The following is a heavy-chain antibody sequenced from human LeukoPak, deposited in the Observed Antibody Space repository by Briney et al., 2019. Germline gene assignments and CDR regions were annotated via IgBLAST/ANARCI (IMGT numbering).Heavy chain of an antibody. Sequence: GGSLRLACAASGFTFSSYGMHWVRQAPGKGLEWVAVISYDGSNKYYADSVKGRFTISRDNSKNTLYLQMNSLRAEDTAVYYCAKDYTMIVVVTGFDYWGQGTLVTVSS. V-gene: IGHV3-30*18. CDR1: GFTFSSYG. CDR3: AKDYTMIVVVTGFDY. J-gene: IGHJ4*02. CDR2: ISYDGSNK. D-gene: IGHD3-22*01.